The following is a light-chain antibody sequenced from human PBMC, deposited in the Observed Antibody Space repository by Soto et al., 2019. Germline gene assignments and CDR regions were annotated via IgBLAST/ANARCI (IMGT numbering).Light chain of an antibody. CDR2: GAT. J-gene: IGKJ4*01. CDR3: QQFGRSGLT. CDR1: ESVGSTF. Sequence: EIVLTQSPGTLSLSPGERATLSCRASESVGSTFLGWYQQKPGQAPRLLFYGATIRPTGTPDRFSASGSGTEFTLTVSRLEPEDSAVYYCQQFGRSGLTLGGGTKVEIK. V-gene: IGKV3-20*01.